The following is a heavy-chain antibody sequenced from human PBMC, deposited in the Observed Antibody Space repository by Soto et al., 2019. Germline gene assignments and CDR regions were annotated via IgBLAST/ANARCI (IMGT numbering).Heavy chain of an antibody. CDR3: ARAGFSYGHLLF. V-gene: IGHV4-30-4*01. J-gene: IGHJ4*02. D-gene: IGHD3-10*01. CDR2: VFYSGAP. Sequence: PSETLSLTGNVSGGPIKTGDYYWNWIRQPPGKGLEWIGYVFYSGAPNYSPSLKSRAAISMDTSKNQFSLSLTSVTAADTAVYYCARAGFSYGHLLFWGQGIRVTVSS. CDR1: GGPIKTGDYY.